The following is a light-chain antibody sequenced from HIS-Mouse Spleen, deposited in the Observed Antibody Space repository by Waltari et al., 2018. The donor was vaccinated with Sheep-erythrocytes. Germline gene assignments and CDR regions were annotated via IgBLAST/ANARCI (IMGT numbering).Light chain of an antibody. CDR1: QSVSSSY. CDR2: GAS. CDR3: QQYGSSPIT. Sequence: EIVLTQSPGTLSLSPGERATLSCRASQSVSSSYLAWYQQKPGQAPRPLIYGASSRATDTPDRFSGSGSGTDFTLTISRLEPEDFAVYYCQQYGSSPITFGQGTRLEIK. J-gene: IGKJ5*01. V-gene: IGKV3-20*01.